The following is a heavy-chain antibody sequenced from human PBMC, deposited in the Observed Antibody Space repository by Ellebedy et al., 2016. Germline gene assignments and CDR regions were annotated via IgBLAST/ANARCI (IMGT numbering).Heavy chain of an antibody. CDR2: IYTSGSP. Sequence: LRLXXTVSGGSISSGAYYWTWIRQPAGKGLEWIGRIYTSGSPIYNPSLKSRVTMSIDTSKSHFSLELNSVTAADTAVYYCASLTIPGGSDYWGQGTLVTVSS. CDR1: GGSISSGAYY. CDR3: ASLTIPGGSDY. J-gene: IGHJ4*02. D-gene: IGHD3-3*01. V-gene: IGHV4-61*02.